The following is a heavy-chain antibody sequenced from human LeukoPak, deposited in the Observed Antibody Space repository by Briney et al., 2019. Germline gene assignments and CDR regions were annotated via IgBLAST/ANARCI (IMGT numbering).Heavy chain of an antibody. Sequence: ASVKVSCKASGYTFSSHDINWVRQVPGHGLEWMGWMNPNSGNTGSAQKFQGRVTMTRDTSTSTVYMELSSLRSEDTAVYYCARGGRGIAAAGREDYWGQGTLVTVSS. J-gene: IGHJ4*02. CDR1: GYTFSSHD. D-gene: IGHD6-13*01. V-gene: IGHV1-8*01. CDR2: MNPNSGNT. CDR3: ARGGRGIAAAGREDY.